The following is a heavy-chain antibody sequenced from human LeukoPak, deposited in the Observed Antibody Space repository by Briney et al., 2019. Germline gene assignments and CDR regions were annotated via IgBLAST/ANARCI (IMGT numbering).Heavy chain of an antibody. V-gene: IGHV4-59*01. J-gene: IGHJ4*02. Sequence: SETLSLTCTVSGGSISSYYWSWTRQPPGEGLEWIGFSYFSGNANYNPTLKGRVTMSVDSSKNQFSLDVSSVTAADTAVYYCAREAAMQYFFDYWGQGILVTVSS. CDR3: AREAAMQYFFDY. CDR2: SYFSGNA. CDR1: GGSISSYY. D-gene: IGHD6-13*01.